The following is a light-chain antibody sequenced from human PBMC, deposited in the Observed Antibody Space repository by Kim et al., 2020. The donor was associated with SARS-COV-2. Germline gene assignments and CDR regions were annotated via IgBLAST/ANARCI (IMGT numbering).Light chain of an antibody. CDR3: QQYINWPPYT. CDR1: RSVGSN. J-gene: IGKJ2*01. Sequence: LSVSPGESASLSCRASRSVGSNLAWYQHKPGQAPRLLIFDTSKRATGVPARFSGSGSGTLFTLTISDLQSEDFALYYCQQYINWPPYTFGQGTKLEIK. CDR2: DTS. V-gene: IGKV3-15*01.